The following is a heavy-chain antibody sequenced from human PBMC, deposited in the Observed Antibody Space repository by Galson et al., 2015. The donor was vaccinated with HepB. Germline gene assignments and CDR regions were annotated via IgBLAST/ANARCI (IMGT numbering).Heavy chain of an antibody. CDR1: GFTFSSYW. CDR3: ARPPAGGHTYYDFWSGLWWFDP. J-gene: IGHJ5*02. CDR2: IKQDGSEN. V-gene: IGHV3-7*01. Sequence: SLRLSCAASGFTFSSYWMSWVRQAPGKGLEWVANIKQDGSENYYVDSVKGRFTISRDNAKNSLYLQMNSLRAEDTAVYYCARPPAGGHTYYDFWSGLWWFDPWGQGTLVTVSS. D-gene: IGHD3-3*01.